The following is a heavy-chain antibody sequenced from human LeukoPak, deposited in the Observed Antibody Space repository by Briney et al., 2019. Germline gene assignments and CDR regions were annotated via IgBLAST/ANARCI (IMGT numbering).Heavy chain of an antibody. CDR2: ITSSSSYI. V-gene: IGHV3-21*01. Sequence: GGSLRLSCAASGFTFSNYNMNWVRQAPGKGLEWVSSITSSSSYIYYADSVKGRFTISRDNAKNSLYLQMNSLRAEDTAVYYCARSRNSLLWFGELSGGQGTLVTVSS. CDR3: ARSRNSLLWFGELS. D-gene: IGHD3-10*01. J-gene: IGHJ4*02. CDR1: GFTFSNYN.